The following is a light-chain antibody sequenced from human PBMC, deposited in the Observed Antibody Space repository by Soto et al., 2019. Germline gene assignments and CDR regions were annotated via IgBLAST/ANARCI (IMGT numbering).Light chain of an antibody. Sequence: QSVLTQPPSASGTPGQRVTISCSGSSSNIGSSTVTWYQQLPGAAPTVLIHSNNQRPSGVPDRFSGSKSGTSASLAISGLQSDDEADYYCQSYDRSLSGSFFGTGTKLTVL. CDR2: SNN. CDR3: QSYDRSLSGSF. V-gene: IGLV1-44*01. CDR1: SSNIGSST. J-gene: IGLJ1*01.